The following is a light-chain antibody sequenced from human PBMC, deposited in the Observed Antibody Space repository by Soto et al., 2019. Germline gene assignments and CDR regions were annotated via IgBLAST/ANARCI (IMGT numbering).Light chain of an antibody. Sequence: AIQLTQSPSSLSASVGDRVTITCRASQGIRNDLGWYQQKPGNAPNLLIYAASSLQSGVPSRFSGSASGTDFTLTISSLQPEDFATYYCLQDYSYPWTFGQGTKVDIK. J-gene: IGKJ1*01. CDR2: AAS. CDR1: QGIRND. V-gene: IGKV1-6*01. CDR3: LQDYSYPWT.